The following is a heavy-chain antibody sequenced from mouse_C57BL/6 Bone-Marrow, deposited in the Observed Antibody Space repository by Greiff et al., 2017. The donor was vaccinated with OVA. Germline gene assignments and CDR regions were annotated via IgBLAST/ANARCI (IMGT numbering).Heavy chain of an antibody. V-gene: IGHV1-9*01. Sequence: QVQLQQSGAELMKPGASVKLSCKATDYTFTGYWIEWVKQRPGHGLEWIGEILPGSGSTNYNEKFKGKATFTADTSSNTAYMQLSSLTTEDSAIYYCARGGDYYGSSYVDFDVWGTGTTVTVSS. J-gene: IGHJ1*03. D-gene: IGHD1-1*01. CDR2: ILPGSGST. CDR1: DYTFTGYW. CDR3: ARGGDYYGSSYVDFDV.